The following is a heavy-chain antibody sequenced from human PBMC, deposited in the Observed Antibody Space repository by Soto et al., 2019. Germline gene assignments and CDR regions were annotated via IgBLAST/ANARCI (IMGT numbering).Heavy chain of an antibody. D-gene: IGHD6-19*01. V-gene: IGHV3-33*01. CDR2: ISFDGSNR. CDR1: GFTFSSYG. Sequence: QVQLVESVGGVVQPGRSLRLSCAASGFTFSSYGMHWVRQAPGKGLEWVAIISFDGSNRYYADSVKGRFTISRDSSKNTLYLQVNSLRAEDTAVYYCARGAGLSQYNYYINVWGKGTTVTVSS. CDR3: ARGAGLSQYNYYINV. J-gene: IGHJ6*03.